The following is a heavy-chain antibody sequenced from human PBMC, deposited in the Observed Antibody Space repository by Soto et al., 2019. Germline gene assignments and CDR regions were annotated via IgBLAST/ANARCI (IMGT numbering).Heavy chain of an antibody. CDR2: TSAYNGNT. D-gene: IGHD2-15*01. J-gene: IGHJ6*02. CDR1: GYTFTSYG. V-gene: IGHV1-18*01. Sequence: ASVKVSCKASGYTFTSYGISWVRQAPGQGLEWMGWTSAYNGNTNYAQKLQGRVTMTTDTSTSTAYMELRSLRSDDTAVYYCAREYCSGGSCYSPVYYYYGMDVWGQGTTVTVSS. CDR3: AREYCSGGSCYSPVYYYYGMDV.